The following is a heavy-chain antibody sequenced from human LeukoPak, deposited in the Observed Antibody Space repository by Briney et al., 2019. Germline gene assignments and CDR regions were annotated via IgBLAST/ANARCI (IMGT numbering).Heavy chain of an antibody. J-gene: IGHJ4*02. CDR1: GYTFTSYG. Sequence: ASVKVPCKASGYTFTSYGISWVRQAPGQGLEWMGWISAYNGNTNYARKLQGRVTMTTDTSTSTAYMELRSLRSDDTAVYYCARDIAEDYFDYWGQGTLVTVSS. CDR2: ISAYNGNT. V-gene: IGHV1-18*01. CDR3: ARDIAEDYFDY. D-gene: IGHD6-13*01.